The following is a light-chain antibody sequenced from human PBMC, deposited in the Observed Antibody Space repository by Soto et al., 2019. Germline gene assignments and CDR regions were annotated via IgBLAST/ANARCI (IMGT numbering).Light chain of an antibody. CDR3: QQYNTWPPGT. J-gene: IGKJ1*01. V-gene: IGKV3-15*01. CDR1: QSVSSN. Sequence: EIVMTQSPATLYVSPGERATLSCRASQSVSSNLAWYQQKPGQAPRLLIYGASTRATGIPARFSGSGSGTEFTLTISSLQSEDFAVYYCQQYNTWPPGTFGQGTKVDIK. CDR2: GAS.